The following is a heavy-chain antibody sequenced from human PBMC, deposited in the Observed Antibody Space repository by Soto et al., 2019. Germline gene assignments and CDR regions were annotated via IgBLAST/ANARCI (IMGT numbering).Heavy chain of an antibody. J-gene: IGHJ4*02. Sequence: QVQLVQSGAEVKKPGSSVKVSCKASGGTFSSYTISWVRQAPGQGLEWMGRIIPILGIANYAQKFQGRVTXTXDXXPSTDYMELSSLRSEDTAVYYCARSNYYDSSGLDYWGQGTLVTVSS. CDR1: GGTFSSYT. CDR2: IIPILGIA. V-gene: IGHV1-69*02. CDR3: ARSNYYDSSGLDY. D-gene: IGHD3-22*01.